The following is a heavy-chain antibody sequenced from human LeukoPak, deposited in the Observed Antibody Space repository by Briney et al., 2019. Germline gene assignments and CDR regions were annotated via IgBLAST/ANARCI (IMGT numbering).Heavy chain of an antibody. D-gene: IGHD4-11*01. CDR1: GYTFTGYY. CDR3: ARDTDYRDLYYYYYMDV. V-gene: IGHV1-2*02. J-gene: IGHJ6*03. CDR2: INPNSGGT. Sequence: ASVKVSCKASGYTFTGYYMHWVRQAPGQGLEWMGWINPNSGGTNYAQKFQGRVTMTRDTSISTAYMELSRLRSDDTAVYYCARDTDYRDLYYYYYMDVWGKGTTVTVSS.